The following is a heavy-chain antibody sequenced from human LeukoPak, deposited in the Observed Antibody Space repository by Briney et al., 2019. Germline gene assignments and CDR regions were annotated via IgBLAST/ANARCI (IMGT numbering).Heavy chain of an antibody. CDR3: ARSGSYWSWFDP. D-gene: IGHD1-26*01. CDR2: IYYSGST. CDR1: GGSISSYY. V-gene: IGHV4-59*08. Sequence: SETLSLTCTVSGGSISSYYWSWLRQPPGQGLEGIRYIYYSGSTNYNPSLKSRVTISVDTSKNQFSLKLSSVTAADTAVYYCARSGSYWSWFDPWGQGTLVTVSS. J-gene: IGHJ5*02.